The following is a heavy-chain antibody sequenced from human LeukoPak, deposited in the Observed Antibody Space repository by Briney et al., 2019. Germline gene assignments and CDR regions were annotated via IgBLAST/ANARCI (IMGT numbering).Heavy chain of an antibody. CDR2: INHSGST. Sequence: PSETLSLTCAVYGGSFSGYYWSWIRQPPGKGLEWIGEINHSGSTNYNPSLKSRVTISVDTSKNQFSLKLSSVTAADTAVYYCARERITMVRGKFDPWGQGTLVTVSS. D-gene: IGHD3-10*01. CDR3: ARERITMVRGKFDP. V-gene: IGHV4-34*01. CDR1: GGSFSGYY. J-gene: IGHJ5*02.